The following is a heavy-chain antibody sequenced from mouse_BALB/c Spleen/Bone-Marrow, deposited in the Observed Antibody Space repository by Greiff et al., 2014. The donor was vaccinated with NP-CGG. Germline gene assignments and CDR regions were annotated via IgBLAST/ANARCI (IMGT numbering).Heavy chain of an antibody. CDR2: INPYNDGT. V-gene: IGHV1-14*01. Sequence: LVESGPELVKPGASVKMSCKASGYRFTSYVMHWVKQKPGQGLEWIGYINPYNDGTKYNEKFKGKATLTSDKSSSTAYLELSSLTSADSAVYYCGRGVYYDYDGGAMDYWGQGTSVTVSS. J-gene: IGHJ4*01. CDR1: GYRFTSYV. CDR3: GRGVYYDYDGGAMDY. D-gene: IGHD2-4*01.